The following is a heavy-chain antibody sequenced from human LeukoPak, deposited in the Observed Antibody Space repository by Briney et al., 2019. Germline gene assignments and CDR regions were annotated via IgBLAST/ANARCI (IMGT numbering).Heavy chain of an antibody. CDR2: ISGSGGST. D-gene: IGHD6-13*01. Sequence: GGSLRLSCAGSGFTFSSYGMSWVRQAPGKGLEWVSGLEWVSGISGSGGSTYYADSVKGRFTISRDNSKNTLYLQMNSLRAEDTAVYYCAKDQGSSWYYYYGMDVWGKGTTVTVSS. V-gene: IGHV3-23*01. J-gene: IGHJ6*04. CDR3: AKDQGSSWYYYYGMDV. CDR1: GFTFSSYG.